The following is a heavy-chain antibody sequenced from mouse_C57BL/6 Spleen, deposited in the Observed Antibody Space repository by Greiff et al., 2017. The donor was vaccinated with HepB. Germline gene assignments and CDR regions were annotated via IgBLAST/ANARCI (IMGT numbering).Heavy chain of an antibody. CDR3: ARGEGTASTGFAY. CDR2: INPSSGYT. CDR1: GYTFTSYW. J-gene: IGHJ3*01. Sequence: QVQLKQSGAELAKPGASVKLSCKASGYTFTSYWMHWVKQRPGQGLEWIGYINPSSGYTKYNQKFKDKATLTADKSSNTAYMQLSSLTYEDSAVYYCARGEGTASTGFAYWGQGTLVTVSA. D-gene: IGHD3-3*01. V-gene: IGHV1-7*01.